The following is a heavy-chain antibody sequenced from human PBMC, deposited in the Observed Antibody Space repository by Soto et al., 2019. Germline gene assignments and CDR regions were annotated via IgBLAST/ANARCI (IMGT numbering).Heavy chain of an antibody. V-gene: IGHV1-69*01. CDR1: GGIFSTYA. Sequence: QVQLVQSGAEVKKPGSSVKVSCTASGGIFSTYAISWLRRAPGQGLEWMGGIIPIFGTPNYAQRFQGRVTITADESTSKAYMELSRLRSEDTAVYYCARDRDDYGSGNYYNRIDFWGQGTLVTVSS. CDR3: ARDRDDYGSGNYYNRIDF. CDR2: IIPIFGTP. J-gene: IGHJ4*02. D-gene: IGHD3-10*01.